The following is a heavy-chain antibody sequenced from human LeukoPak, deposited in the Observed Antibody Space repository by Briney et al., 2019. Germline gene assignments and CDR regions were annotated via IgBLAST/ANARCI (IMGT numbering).Heavy chain of an antibody. CDR1: GFTFDDYA. Sequence: PGGSLRLSCAASGFTFDDYAMHWVRQAPGKGLEWVSLISGDGGSTYYADSVKGRFTISRDNSKNSLYLQMNSLRTEDTALYYCPSSVDYGDSALDYWGQGTLVTVSS. CDR2: ISGDGGST. J-gene: IGHJ4*02. CDR3: PSSVDYGDSALDY. V-gene: IGHV3-43*02. D-gene: IGHD4-17*01.